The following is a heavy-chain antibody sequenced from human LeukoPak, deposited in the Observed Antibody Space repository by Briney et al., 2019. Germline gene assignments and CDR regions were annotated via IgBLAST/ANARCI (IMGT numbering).Heavy chain of an antibody. D-gene: IGHD3-10*01. V-gene: IGHV3-23*01. CDR1: GFSVTTYA. CDR3: ATYYGSGSYWEYYYYYMDV. Sequence: PGGSLRLSCAASGFSVTTYAMGWVRQAPGKGLEWVSVISDRGDSTHYADSVKGRFTISRDNSKNTLYLQMNSLRAEDTAVYYCATYYGSGSYWEYYYYYMDVWGKGTTVTISS. J-gene: IGHJ6*03. CDR2: ISDRGDST.